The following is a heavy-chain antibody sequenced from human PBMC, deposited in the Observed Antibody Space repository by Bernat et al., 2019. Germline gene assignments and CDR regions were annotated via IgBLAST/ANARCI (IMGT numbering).Heavy chain of an antibody. CDR2: IWYDGSNK. CDR1: GFTFSSYG. V-gene: IGHV3-33*01. D-gene: IGHD5-12*01. CDR3: ARDRDIVATSSYYYYYYGMDV. Sequence: QVQLVESGGGVVQPGRSLRLSCAASGFTFSSYGMHWVRQAPGKGLEWVAVIWYDGSNKCYADSVKGRFTISRDNSKNTLYLQMNSLRAEDTAVYYCARDRDIVATSSYYYYYYGMDVWGQGTTVTVSS. J-gene: IGHJ6*02.